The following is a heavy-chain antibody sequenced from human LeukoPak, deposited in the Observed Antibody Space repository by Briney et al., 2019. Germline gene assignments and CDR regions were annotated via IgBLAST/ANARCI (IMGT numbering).Heavy chain of an antibody. CDR2: IYYSGST. CDR3: ARAQLGGTFDY. V-gene: IGHV4-30-4*01. D-gene: IGHD7-27*01. J-gene: IGHJ4*02. Sequence: PSQTLSLTCTVSGGSISRGDYYWSWIRQPPGKGLEWIGYIYYSGSTYYNPSLKSRVTISVDTSKNQFSLKLSSVTAADTAVYYCARAQLGGTFDYWGQGTLVTVSS. CDR1: GGSISRGDYY.